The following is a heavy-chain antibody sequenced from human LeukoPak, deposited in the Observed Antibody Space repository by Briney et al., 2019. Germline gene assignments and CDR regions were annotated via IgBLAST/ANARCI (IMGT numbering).Heavy chain of an antibody. CDR2: INSDGTST. V-gene: IGHV3-74*01. Sequence: GGSLRLSCAAFGFTFSSYWIHWVRQAPGKGPVWVSRINSDGTSTTYADPVEGRFIISRDSAKNTVYLQMNSLRAEDTAVYYCVRGGGADRPYGLDVWGQGTTVTVSS. J-gene: IGHJ6*02. CDR3: VRGGGADRPYGLDV. CDR1: GFTFSSYW. D-gene: IGHD6-6*01.